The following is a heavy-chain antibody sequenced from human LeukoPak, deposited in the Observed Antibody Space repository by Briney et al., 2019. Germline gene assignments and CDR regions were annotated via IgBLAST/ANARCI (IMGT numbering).Heavy chain of an antibody. V-gene: IGHV3-30*18. Sequence: PGGSLRLSCATSGFTFSNFGIHWVRQAPGKGLEWVTFISHDGSKKYYRESVKGRFTISRDNSRNTLSRQMNNLRPEDTAVYHCAKDFLGSSWSLGTWGRGTLVSVSS. CDR1: GFTFSNFG. CDR3: AKDFLGSSWSLGT. D-gene: IGHD6-13*01. CDR2: ISHDGSKK. J-gene: IGHJ4*02.